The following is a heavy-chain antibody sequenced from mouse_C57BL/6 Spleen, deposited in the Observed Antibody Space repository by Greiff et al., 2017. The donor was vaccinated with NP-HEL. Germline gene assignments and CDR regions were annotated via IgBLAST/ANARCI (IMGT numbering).Heavy chain of an antibody. CDR2: IRSKSNNYAT. D-gene: IGHD2-4*01. CDR1: GFSFNTYA. CDR3: VRQSIYYDSYGGFDY. V-gene: IGHV10-1*01. Sequence: EVQGVESGGGLVQPKGSLKLSCAASGFSFNTYAMNWVRQAPGKGLEWVARIRSKSNNYATYYADSVKDRFTISRDDSESMLYLQMNNLKTEDTAMYYCVRQSIYYDSYGGFDYWGQGTTLTVSS. J-gene: IGHJ2*01.